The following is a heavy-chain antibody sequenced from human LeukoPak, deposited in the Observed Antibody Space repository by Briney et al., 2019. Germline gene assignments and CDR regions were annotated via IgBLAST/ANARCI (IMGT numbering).Heavy chain of an antibody. CDR1: GYTFTSYY. J-gene: IGHJ4*02. Sequence: ASVKVSCKASGYTFTSYYMHWVRQAPGQGLEWMGWINPNSGDTNYAQKFQGRVTMTRDTSISTAYMELSRLTSDDMAVYFCARDGGFDYWGQGTVVIVSS. CDR3: ARDGGFDY. D-gene: IGHD3-16*01. CDR2: INPNSGDT. V-gene: IGHV1-2*02.